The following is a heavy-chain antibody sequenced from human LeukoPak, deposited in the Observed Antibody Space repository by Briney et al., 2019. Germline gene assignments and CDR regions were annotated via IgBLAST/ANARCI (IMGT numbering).Heavy chain of an antibody. Sequence: SETLSLTYTFSVGSISSYYWNWMPDPPGKGLEGSGDIHYRGITNYNHSLKSRVSISLDTYKKQFSLKLSSVTAADTAVYICVKATPGPHDAFDIWGQGTVVTVSS. CDR1: VGSISSYY. V-gene: IGHV4-59*08. J-gene: IGHJ3*02. CDR3: VKATPGPHDAFDI. CDR2: IHYRGIT. D-gene: IGHD1-14*01.